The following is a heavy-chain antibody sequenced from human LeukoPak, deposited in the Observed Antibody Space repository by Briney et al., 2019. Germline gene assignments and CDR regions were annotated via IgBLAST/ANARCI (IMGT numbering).Heavy chain of an antibody. D-gene: IGHD3-10*01. Sequence: GESLRLSCAASGFTFSSYAMSWVRQAPGKGLEWVSAISGSGGGTYYADSVKGRFTISRDNSKNTLYLQMNSLRAEDTAVYYCAKDYDYYGSGSYYATFDYWGQGTLVTVSS. CDR2: ISGSGGGT. V-gene: IGHV3-23*01. CDR1: GFTFSSYA. CDR3: AKDYDYYGSGSYYATFDY. J-gene: IGHJ4*02.